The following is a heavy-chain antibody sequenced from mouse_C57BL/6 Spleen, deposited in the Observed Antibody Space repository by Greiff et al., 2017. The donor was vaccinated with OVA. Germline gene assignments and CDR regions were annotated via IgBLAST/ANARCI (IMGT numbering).Heavy chain of an antibody. D-gene: IGHD2-4*01. CDR3: TTGDYDEN. CDR2: IDPENGDT. CDR1: GFNIKDDY. Sequence: VQLKESGAELVRPGASVKLSCTASGFNIKDDYMHWVKQRPEQGLEWIGWIDPENGDTEYASKFQGKATITADTSSNTAYLQLSSLTSEDTAVYYCTTGDYDENWGQGTLVTVSA. J-gene: IGHJ3*01. V-gene: IGHV14-4*01.